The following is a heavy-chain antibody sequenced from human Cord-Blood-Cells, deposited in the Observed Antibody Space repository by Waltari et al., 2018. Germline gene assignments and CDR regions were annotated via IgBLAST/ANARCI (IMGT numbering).Heavy chain of an antibody. Sequence: QVQLVQSGAEVKKPGASVKVSCKASGYTFTGYYMHWVRQAPGQGLEWRGRINPHSGGTNTAQKFQGRVTMTRDTSISTAYMELSRLRSDDTAVYYCARGRSKLGSPFDYWGQGTLVTVSS. J-gene: IGHJ4*02. CDR1: GYTFTGYY. CDR3: ARGRSKLGSPFDY. V-gene: IGHV1-2*06. CDR2: INPHSGGT. D-gene: IGHD6-13*01.